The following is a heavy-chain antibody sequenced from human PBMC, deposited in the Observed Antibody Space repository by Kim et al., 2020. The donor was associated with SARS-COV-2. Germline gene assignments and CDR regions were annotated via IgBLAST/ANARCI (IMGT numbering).Heavy chain of an antibody. CDR3: ARARGSWYTSPLDEYNWFDP. CDR2: IYYSGST. Sequence: SETLSLTCTVSGGSISSGGYYWSWIRQHPGKGLEWIGYIYYSGSTYYNPSLKSRVTISVDTSKNQFSLKLSSVTVADTAVYYCARARGSWYTSPLDEYNWFDPWGQGTLVTVSS. V-gene: IGHV4-31*03. CDR1: GGSISSGGYY. J-gene: IGHJ5*02. D-gene: IGHD6-13*01.